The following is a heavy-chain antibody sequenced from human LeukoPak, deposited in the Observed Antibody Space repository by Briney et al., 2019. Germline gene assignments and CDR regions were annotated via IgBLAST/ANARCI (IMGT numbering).Heavy chain of an antibody. Sequence: PGGSLRLSCAASGFTFSTYAMTWLRQAPGKGLEWVSSISSSSSYIYYADSVKGRFTISRDNAKNSLYLQMNSLRAEDTAVYYCARDGLADSSGFWGQGTLVTVSS. CDR2: ISSSSSYI. D-gene: IGHD3-22*01. J-gene: IGHJ4*02. CDR3: ARDGLADSSGF. V-gene: IGHV3-21*01. CDR1: GFTFSTYA.